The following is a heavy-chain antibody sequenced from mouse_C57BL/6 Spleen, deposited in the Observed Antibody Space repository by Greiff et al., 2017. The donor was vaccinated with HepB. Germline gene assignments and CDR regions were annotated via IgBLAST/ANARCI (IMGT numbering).Heavy chain of an antibody. V-gene: IGHV1-7*01. CDR1: GYTFTSYW. Sequence: VQLQQSGAELAKPGASVKLSCKASGYTFTSYWMHWVKQRPGQGLEWIGYINPSSGYTKYNQKFKDKATLTADKSSSTAYMQLGSLTYEDSAVFDGARSYYTNDEGYAMDYWGQGTSATVAS. CDR3: ARSYYTNDEGYAMDY. CDR2: INPSSGYT. D-gene: IGHD2-12*01. J-gene: IGHJ4*01.